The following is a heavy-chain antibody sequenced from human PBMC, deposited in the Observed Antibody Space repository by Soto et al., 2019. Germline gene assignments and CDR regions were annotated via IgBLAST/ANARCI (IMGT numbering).Heavy chain of an antibody. V-gene: IGHV1-8*01. Sequence: QVQLVQSGAEVKKPGASVKVSCKASGYTFTSYDINWVRQATGQGLEWMGWMNPNSGNTGYAQKFQGRVTMTRNTSISPAYMELSSLRSEDPAVYYCARWPDGYYYYGMDVWGQGTTVTVSS. CDR2: MNPNSGNT. CDR3: ARWPDGYYYYGMDV. J-gene: IGHJ6*02. CDR1: GYTFTSYD.